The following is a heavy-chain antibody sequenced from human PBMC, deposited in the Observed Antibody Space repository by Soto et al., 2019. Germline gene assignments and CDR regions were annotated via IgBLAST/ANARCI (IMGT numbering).Heavy chain of an antibody. Sequence: LSLTCTVSGGSVSSVGYYWGWIRQHPGKGLEWIGYITYSGNTYYNPSLESRVTMSADTSKNQFSLKLSSVTAADTAVYFCVRGGSCTNGVCSVFDYWGQGTLVTVST. J-gene: IGHJ4*02. D-gene: IGHD2-8*01. V-gene: IGHV4-31*03. CDR2: ITYSGNT. CDR1: GGSVSSVGYY. CDR3: VRGGSCTNGVCSVFDY.